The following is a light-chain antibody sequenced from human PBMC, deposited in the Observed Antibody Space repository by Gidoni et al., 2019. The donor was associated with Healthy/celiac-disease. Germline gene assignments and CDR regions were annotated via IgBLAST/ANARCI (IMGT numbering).Light chain of an antibody. CDR2: GAA. Sequence: ILMTQSPATLSVSPGERATLSCRASQSVSSNLAWYQQKPGQAPRLLIYGAATRATGIPARFSGSGSGTEFTLTISSLQSEDFAVYYCQQYNNWPPMYTFGQGTKLEIK. J-gene: IGKJ2*01. CDR1: QSVSSN. CDR3: QQYNNWPPMYT. V-gene: IGKV3-15*01.